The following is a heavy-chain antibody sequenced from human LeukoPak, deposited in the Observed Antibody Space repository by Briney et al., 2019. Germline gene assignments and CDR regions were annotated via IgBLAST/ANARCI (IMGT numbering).Heavy chain of an antibody. CDR2: ISGSGVST. J-gene: IGHJ4*02. CDR3: AKGHCDCEGYYYFDY. CDR1: GFTFSSYA. Sequence: GGSLRLSCAASGFTFSSYAMSWVRQAPGKGLEWVSTISGSGVSTWYADSVKGRFTISRDNSRNTLYLQVNSLRAEDTAVYYCAKGHCDCEGYYYFDYWGQGIQVTVSS. D-gene: IGHD2-21*01. V-gene: IGHV3-23*01.